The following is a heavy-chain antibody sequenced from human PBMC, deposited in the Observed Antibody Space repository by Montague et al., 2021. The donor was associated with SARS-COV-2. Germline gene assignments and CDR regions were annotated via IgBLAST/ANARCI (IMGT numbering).Heavy chain of an antibody. CDR3: ARSGNGGCTTGFYFDS. CDR1: GDSVSSNSAA. Sequence: CAISGDSVSSNSAAWNWIRQSPSRGLEWLGRTYYRSKWYNDYALSVRSRLTVNPDTSENQFSLQLNSVTPDDTAVYYCARSGNGGCTTGFYFDSWGPGTLITVSS. D-gene: IGHD1-14*01. V-gene: IGHV6-1*01. J-gene: IGHJ4*02. CDR2: TYYRSKWYN.